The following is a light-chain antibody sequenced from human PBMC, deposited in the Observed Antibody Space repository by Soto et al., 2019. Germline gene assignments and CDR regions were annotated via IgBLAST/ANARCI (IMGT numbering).Light chain of an antibody. J-gene: IGLJ1*01. Sequence: QSALTQPPSVSAAPGRTVTISCSGSSSNIGNSFVSWYQQLPGTAPRLLIYDNNERPSGIPDRFSGSKSGTSATLGISGLQPEDESHYYCASFTSISTYVFGTGTKVTVL. CDR3: ASFTSISTYV. CDR2: DNN. V-gene: IGLV1-51*01. CDR1: SSNIGNSF.